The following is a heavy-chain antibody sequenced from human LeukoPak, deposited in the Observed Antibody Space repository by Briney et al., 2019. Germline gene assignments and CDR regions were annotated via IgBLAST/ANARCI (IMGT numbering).Heavy chain of an antibody. V-gene: IGHV1-69*05. D-gene: IGHD4-23*01. J-gene: IGHJ1*01. CDR3: AKGGYGGNSLGYFQH. Sequence: SVKVPCKASGGTFSSYAISWVRQAPGQGLEWMGGIIPIFGTANYAQKFQGRVTITTDESTSTAYMELSSLRSEDTAVYYCAKGGYGGNSLGYFQHWGQGTLVTVSS. CDR1: GGTFSSYA. CDR2: IIPIFGTA.